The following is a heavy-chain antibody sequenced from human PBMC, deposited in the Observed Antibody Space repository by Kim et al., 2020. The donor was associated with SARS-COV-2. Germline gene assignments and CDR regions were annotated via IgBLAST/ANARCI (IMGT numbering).Heavy chain of an antibody. V-gene: IGHV3-33*01. D-gene: IGHD6-13*01. J-gene: IGHJ6*02. CDR1: GFTFSGYG. Sequence: GGSLRLSCAASGFTFSGYGMHWVRQAPGKGLEWVAIIWYDGSKEHYVDSGKGRFTISRDNSKKTLLLQMSGLRAEDTAVYYCARGLTAAGRAYYYYGIDVWGQGTTVIVAS. CDR3: ARGLTAAGRAYYYYGIDV. CDR2: IWYDGSKE.